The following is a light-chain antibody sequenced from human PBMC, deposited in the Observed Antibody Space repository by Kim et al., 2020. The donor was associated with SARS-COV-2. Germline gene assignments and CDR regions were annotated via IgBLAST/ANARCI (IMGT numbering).Light chain of an antibody. V-gene: IGKV3-15*01. J-gene: IGKJ1*01. CDR1: QSVSIN. CDR3: QQYYNWPPWT. Sequence: EIVMTQSPATLSVSPGERSTLSCRASQSVSINLAWYQQKPGQAPRVLIYAASTRAPGIPARFSAGGYGTDFTLTISSLQSEDFALYYCQQYYNWPPWTFGQGTKVDIK. CDR2: AAS.